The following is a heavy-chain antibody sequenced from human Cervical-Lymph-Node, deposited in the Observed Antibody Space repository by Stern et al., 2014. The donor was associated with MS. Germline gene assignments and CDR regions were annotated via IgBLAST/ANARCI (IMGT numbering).Heavy chain of an antibody. CDR1: GSTFSIYA. V-gene: IGHV1-69*01. CDR2: IIPMFGTA. Sequence: QLVQSGAEVKKPGSSVKVSCKASGSTFSIYAVSWVRQAPGQGLEWMGGIIPMFGTANYPQKMEGRVTITADESTSTAHMELSNLRSEDTAIYFCVRSNYDGGNGFYHYAMDVWGQGTTVIVSS. D-gene: IGHD3-10*01. J-gene: IGHJ6*02. CDR3: VRSNYDGGNGFYHYAMDV.